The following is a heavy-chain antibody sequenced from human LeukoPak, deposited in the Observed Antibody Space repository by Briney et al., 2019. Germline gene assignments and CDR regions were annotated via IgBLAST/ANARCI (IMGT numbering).Heavy chain of an antibody. Sequence: ASVKVSCKASGYTYTGYYMHWVRQAPGQGLEWMGWINPNSGGTNYAQKFQGRVTMTRDTSISTAYMELSRLRSDDTAVHYCASLVVAAISDFQHWGQGTLVTVSS. D-gene: IGHD2-15*01. V-gene: IGHV1-2*02. CDR2: INPNSGGT. CDR3: ASLVVAAISDFQH. J-gene: IGHJ1*01. CDR1: GYTYTGYY.